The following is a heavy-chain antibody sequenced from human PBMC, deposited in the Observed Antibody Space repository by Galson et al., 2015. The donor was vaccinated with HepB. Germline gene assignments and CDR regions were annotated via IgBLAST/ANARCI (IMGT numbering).Heavy chain of an antibody. Sequence: SVKVSCKASGYTFTSYGISWVRQAPGQGLEWMGWISAYNGNTNYAQKLQGRVTMTTDTSTSTAYMELRSLRSDDTAVYHCARDSSSWPIGYYYYGMDVWGQGTTVTVSS. CDR3: ARDSSSWPIGYYYYGMDV. V-gene: IGHV1-18*04. J-gene: IGHJ6*02. CDR2: ISAYNGNT. D-gene: IGHD6-13*01. CDR1: GYTFTSYG.